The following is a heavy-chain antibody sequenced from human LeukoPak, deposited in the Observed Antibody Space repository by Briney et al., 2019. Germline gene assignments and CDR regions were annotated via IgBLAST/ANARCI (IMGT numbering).Heavy chain of an antibody. CDR2: IYYSGTT. J-gene: IGHJ6*02. D-gene: IGHD2-2*01. CDR1: GGSISSYY. V-gene: IGHV4-59*01. CDR3: ARDSHCSSTSCYWDYYGMDV. Sequence: SETLSLTCTVSGGSISSYYWSWIRQPPGTGLEWLGYIYYSGTTNYNPSLKSRVTMSVDTSKNQFSLKLSSVTAADTAVYYCARDSHCSSTSCYWDYYGMDVWGQGTTVTVSS.